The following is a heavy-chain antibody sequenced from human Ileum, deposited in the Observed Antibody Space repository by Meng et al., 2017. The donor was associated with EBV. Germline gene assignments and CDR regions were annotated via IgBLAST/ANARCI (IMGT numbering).Heavy chain of an antibody. CDR3: ARVGQWLPIDY. V-gene: IGHV4-4*02. CDR1: GGSISSSNW. D-gene: IGHD6-19*01. CDR2: IYHSGST. Sequence: QVRLQELAPGLVKLSGTLSLTCAVSGGSISSSNWGSWVRQPPGKGLEWIGEIYHSGSTNYNPSLKSRVTMSVDKSKNQFSLNLSSVTAADTAVYYCARVGQWLPIDYWGQGTLVTVSS. J-gene: IGHJ4*02.